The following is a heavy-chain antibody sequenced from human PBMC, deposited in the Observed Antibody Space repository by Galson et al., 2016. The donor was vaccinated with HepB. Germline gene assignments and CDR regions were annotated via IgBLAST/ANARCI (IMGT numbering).Heavy chain of an antibody. CDR2: ISYDGNDK. Sequence: SLRLSCAASGLMFSSNAFHWVRQAPGKGLEWLAVISYDGNDKSYADSVKGRFTISRDNSKSTLSLQMNSLRAEDTAVYYCATALGATPTSNSWGQGILVTVSS. CDR1: GLMFSSNA. CDR3: ATALGATPTSNS. J-gene: IGHJ4*02. V-gene: IGHV3-30*04. D-gene: IGHD2-15*01.